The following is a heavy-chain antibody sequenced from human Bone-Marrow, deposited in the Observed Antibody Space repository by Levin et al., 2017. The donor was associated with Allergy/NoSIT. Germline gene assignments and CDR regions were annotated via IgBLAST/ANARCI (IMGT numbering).Heavy chain of an antibody. Sequence: NASETLSLTCTVSGGSLNSGGYYWTWIRQYPGKGLEWIGYIYYTGSTFYNPSLESRLSISVDTSKNRFFLKLSSVTAADTAVYYCARDYAGNSGIDFWGQGTLVTVSS. D-gene: IGHD4-23*01. CDR2: IYYTGST. CDR1: GGSLNSGGYY. V-gene: IGHV4-31*03. J-gene: IGHJ4*02. CDR3: ARDYAGNSGIDF.